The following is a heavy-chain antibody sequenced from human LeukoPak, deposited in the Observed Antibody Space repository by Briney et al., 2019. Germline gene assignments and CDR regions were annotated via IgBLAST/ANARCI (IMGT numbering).Heavy chain of an antibody. CDR2: ISWNSGSL. CDR3: ARGLGGDQGYFDL. CDR1: GFIFYDYA. Sequence: PGRSLRLSCAASGFIFYDYAMHWVRQAPGKGLEWVSGISWNSGSLAYADSVKGRFTISRDNAKNSLYLQMNSLRTEETAWYYCARGLGGDQGYFDLWGRGTLATVSS. V-gene: IGHV3-9*01. J-gene: IGHJ2*01. D-gene: IGHD3-10*01.